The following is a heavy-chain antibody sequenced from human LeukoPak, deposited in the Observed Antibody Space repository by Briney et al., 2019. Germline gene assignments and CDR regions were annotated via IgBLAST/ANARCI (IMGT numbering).Heavy chain of an antibody. CDR1: GGSISSGDYY. CDR2: IYYSGST. D-gene: IGHD3-10*01. CDR3: ARGLGSDYFDY. Sequence: SETLSLTCTVSGGSISSGDYYWSCIRQPPGKGLEWIGYIYYSGSTYYNPSLKSRVTISVDTSKNQFSLKLSSVTAADTAVYYCARGLGSDYFDYWGQGTLVTVSS. J-gene: IGHJ4*02. V-gene: IGHV4-30-4*08.